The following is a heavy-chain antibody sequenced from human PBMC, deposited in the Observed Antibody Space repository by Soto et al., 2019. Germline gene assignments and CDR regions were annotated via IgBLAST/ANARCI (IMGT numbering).Heavy chain of an antibody. Sequence: ASVKVSCKASGYTFTSYGISWVRQAPGQGLEWMGWISAYNGNTNYAQKLQGRVTMTTDTSTSTAYMELRSLRSDDTAVYYCARENPYYYDSSGYYLPDYWGQGTLVTVSS. CDR3: ARENPYYYDSSGYYLPDY. J-gene: IGHJ4*02. V-gene: IGHV1-18*01. CDR1: GYTFTSYG. CDR2: ISAYNGNT. D-gene: IGHD3-22*01.